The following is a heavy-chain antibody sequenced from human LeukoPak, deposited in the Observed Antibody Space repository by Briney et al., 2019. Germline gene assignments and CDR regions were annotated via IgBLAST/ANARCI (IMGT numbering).Heavy chain of an antibody. CDR1: GFTFTSYA. D-gene: IGHD1-26*01. CDR3: ARRPVGAIGLDY. J-gene: IGHJ4*02. CDR2: ISSSGSTI. Sequence: PGGSLRLSCAASGFTFTSYAMSWVRQAPGKGLEWVSYISSSGSTIYYADSVKGRFTISRDNAKNSLYLQMNSLRAEDTAVYYCARRPVGAIGLDYWGQGTLVIVSS. V-gene: IGHV3-48*04.